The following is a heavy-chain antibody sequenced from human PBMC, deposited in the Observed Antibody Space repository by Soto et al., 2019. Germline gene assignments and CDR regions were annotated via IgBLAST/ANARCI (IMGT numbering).Heavy chain of an antibody. CDR2: INPNKGDT. Sequence: QVHLVQSGAEVKKPGASVRVSCKASGYSFTGNSMHWVRQDPGQGLEWMGWINPNKGDTNYAQKFQGWVTTTRDTCVSTAYMDLNRLKSDDTAVYYCANHRSGVVYWGQGTLVTVSS. CDR3: ANHRSGVVY. D-gene: IGHD2-15*01. CDR1: GYSFTGNS. J-gene: IGHJ4*02. V-gene: IGHV1-2*04.